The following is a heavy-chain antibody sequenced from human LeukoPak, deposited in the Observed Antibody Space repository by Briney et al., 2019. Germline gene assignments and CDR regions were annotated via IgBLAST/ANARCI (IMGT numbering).Heavy chain of an antibody. D-gene: IGHD1-26*01. CDR2: LSGSGSST. CDR1: GFTLSSYA. J-gene: IGHJ4*02. V-gene: IGHV3-23*01. CDR3: AKDLSGSFDY. Sequence: PGGSLRLSCAASGFTLSSYAMSWVRQAPGKGLEWVSALSGSGSSTYYADSVKGRFTISRDNSKNTLYLQMNSLRAEDTAVYYCAKDLSGSFDYWGQGTLVTVSS.